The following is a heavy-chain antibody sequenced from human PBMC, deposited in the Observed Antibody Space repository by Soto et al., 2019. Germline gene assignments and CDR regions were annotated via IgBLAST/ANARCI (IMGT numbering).Heavy chain of an antibody. CDR3: AREVVGATSDWFDP. V-gene: IGHV1-18*01. CDR1: GYTFTSYG. D-gene: IGHD1-26*01. CDR2: ISAYNGNT. Sequence: ASVKVSCKASGYTFTSYGISWVRQAPGQGLEWMGWISAYNGNTNYAQKLQGRVTMTTDTSTSTACMELRSLRSDDTAVYYCAREVVGATSDWFDPWGQGTLVTVSS. J-gene: IGHJ5*02.